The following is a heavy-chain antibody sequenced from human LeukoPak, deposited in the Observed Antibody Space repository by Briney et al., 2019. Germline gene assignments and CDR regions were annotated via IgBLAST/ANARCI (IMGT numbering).Heavy chain of an antibody. J-gene: IGHJ4*02. CDR1: GFTFSNYA. V-gene: IGHV3-23*01. CDR3: AKGGKWDVTPFDY. CDR2: ISGGGGST. D-gene: IGHD1-26*01. Sequence: GGSLRLSCTASGFTFSNYAMSWVRQAPGKGLEWVSTISGGGGSTYYADSVKGRFTISRDNSKNTLYLQVNSLRAEDTAVYYCAKGGKWDVTPFDYWGQGTLVTVSS.